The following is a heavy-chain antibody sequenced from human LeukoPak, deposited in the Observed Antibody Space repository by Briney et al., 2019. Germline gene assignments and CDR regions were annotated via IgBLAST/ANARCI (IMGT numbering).Heavy chain of an antibody. CDR1: GGSFSGYY. CDR2: INHSGST. D-gene: IGHD3-9*01. Sequence: SETLSLTCAVYGGSFSGYYWSWIRQPPGKGLEWIGEINHSGSTNYNPSLKSRVTILVDTSKNQFSLKLSSVTAADTAVYFCAKAGNYDISTGYYTVPFDYWGQGTLVTVSS. V-gene: IGHV4-34*01. CDR3: AKAGNYDISTGYYTVPFDY. J-gene: IGHJ4*02.